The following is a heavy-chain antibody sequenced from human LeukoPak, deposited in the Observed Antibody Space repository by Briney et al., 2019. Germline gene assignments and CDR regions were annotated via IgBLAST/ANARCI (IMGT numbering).Heavy chain of an antibody. D-gene: IGHD2-2*01. V-gene: IGHV3-21*06. CDR2: ISSAGTYI. Sequence: GGSLRLSCAASGFTFSSYSMNWVRQAPGRGLEWVSSISSAGTYIYYADSVKGRFTISRDNAKNSLYLQMNSLRAEDTAVYYCARADIVVVSTAIGEGDWGQGTLVTVSS. J-gene: IGHJ4*02. CDR3: ARADIVVVSTAIGEGD. CDR1: GFTFSSYS.